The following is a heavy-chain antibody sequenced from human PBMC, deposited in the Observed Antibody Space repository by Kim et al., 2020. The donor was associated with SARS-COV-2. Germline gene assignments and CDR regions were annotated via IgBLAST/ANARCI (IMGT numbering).Heavy chain of an antibody. D-gene: IGHD5-12*01. CDR1: GFTFSKYW. V-gene: IGHV3-74*01. Sequence: GGSLRLSCAASGFTFSKYWMHWVRQVPGEGLVWVSRSNEDGSITNYADSVRGRFTISRDNARSTLYLQMNSLGAEDTALYYCARDLSGSDDLWGQGTLVTVPS. CDR3: ARDLSGSDDL. CDR2: SNEDGSIT. J-gene: IGHJ5*02.